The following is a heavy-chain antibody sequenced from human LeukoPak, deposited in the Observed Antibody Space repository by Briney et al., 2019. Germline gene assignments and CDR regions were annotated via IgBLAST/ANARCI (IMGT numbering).Heavy chain of an antibody. V-gene: IGHV5-51*01. CDR2: IYPGDSDT. CDR3: ARRLCTSGVCYYYFDY. CDR1: GYSINNYW. J-gene: IGHJ4*02. D-gene: IGHD2-8*01. Sequence: GESLKISCKGSGYSINNYWIGWVRQMPGKGLEWMGIIYPGDSDTRYSPSFQGQVTISADKSINTAYLQWSSLKASDTAIYYCARRLCTSGVCYYYFDYWGQGTLVTVSS.